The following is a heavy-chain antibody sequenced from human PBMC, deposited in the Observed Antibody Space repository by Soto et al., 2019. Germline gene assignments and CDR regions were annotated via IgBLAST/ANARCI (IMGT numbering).Heavy chain of an antibody. CDR3: ARDNITGLFDY. J-gene: IGHJ4*02. D-gene: IGHD3-10*01. Sequence: QVQLQQWGAGLLKPSETLSLTCAVYGGSFSGYDWTWIRQPPGTGLEWIGEINHSGSTNYNPSLKSRVTRSVDTSKNQFSLKLTSVTAADTAVYYCARDNITGLFDYWGQGTLVTVSS. CDR2: INHSGST. V-gene: IGHV4-34*01. CDR1: GGSFSGYD.